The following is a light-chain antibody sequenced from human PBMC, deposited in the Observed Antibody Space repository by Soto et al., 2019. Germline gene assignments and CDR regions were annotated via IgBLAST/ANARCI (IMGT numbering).Light chain of an antibody. CDR3: QQYYSYHRT. Sequence: AIRMTQSPSSFSASPGDRVTLTCRASQGISSYLAWYQQKPGKAPKLLIYAASNLQSGLPSRFSGSGSGTDFTLTISGLQSEEFATYYCQQYYSYHRTFGGGTKVEIK. J-gene: IGKJ4*01. CDR1: QGISSY. CDR2: AAS. V-gene: IGKV1-8*01.